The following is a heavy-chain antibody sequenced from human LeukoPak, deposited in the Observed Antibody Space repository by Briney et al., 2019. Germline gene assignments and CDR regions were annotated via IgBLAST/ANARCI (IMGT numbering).Heavy chain of an antibody. V-gene: IGHV1-2*02. Sequence: ASVKVSCKASEYTFTGYYMHWVRQAPGQGLEWMGWINPNSGGTNYAQKFQGRVTMTRDTSISTAYMELSSLTSDDTAVYYCARGMAARYYFDYWGQGTLVTVSS. CDR1: EYTFTGYY. CDR2: INPNSGGT. CDR3: ARGMAARYYFDY. D-gene: IGHD6-13*01. J-gene: IGHJ4*02.